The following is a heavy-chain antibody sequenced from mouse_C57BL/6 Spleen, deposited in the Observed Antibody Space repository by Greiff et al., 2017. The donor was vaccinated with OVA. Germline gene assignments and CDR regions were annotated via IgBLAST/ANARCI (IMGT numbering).Heavy chain of an antibody. J-gene: IGHJ4*01. D-gene: IGHD4-1*01. Sequence: EVKLQQSGPVLVKPGASVKMSCKASGYTFTDYYMNWVKQSHGKSLEWIGVINPYNGGTSYNQNVKGKATLTVDKSSRTAYIELNSLSSEDSSVDYCARPLGYYAMDYLCQGPSVTVSS. CDR3: ARPLGYYAMDY. CDR1: GYTFTDYY. V-gene: IGHV1-19*01. CDR2: INPYNGGT.